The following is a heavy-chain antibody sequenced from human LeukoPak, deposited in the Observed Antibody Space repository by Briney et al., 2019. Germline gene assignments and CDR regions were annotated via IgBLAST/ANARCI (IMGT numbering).Heavy chain of an antibody. CDR1: GFTFSTYW. CDR2: IKQDGSDK. Sequence: PGGSLRLSCAASGFTFSTYWMSWVRQAPGKGLEWVANIKQDGSDKYYVDSVKGRFTISRDNAKNSLFLQMNSLRAEDTAVYYCARDRGDSGSYPNDYWGQGTLVTVSS. V-gene: IGHV3-7*01. J-gene: IGHJ4*02. CDR3: ARDRGDSGSYPNDY. D-gene: IGHD1-26*01.